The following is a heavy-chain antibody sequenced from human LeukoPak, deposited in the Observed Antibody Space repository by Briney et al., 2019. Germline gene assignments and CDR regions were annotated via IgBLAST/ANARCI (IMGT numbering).Heavy chain of an antibody. D-gene: IGHD2-15*01. J-gene: IGHJ4*02. CDR3: AREPYSSFDY. V-gene: IGHV1-2*02. CDR2: INPNSGGT. Sequence: AASVKVSCKASGYTFTGYYMHWVRQAPGQGLEWMGWINPNSGGTNYAQKFQGRVTMTRDTSISTAYMGLSRLRSDDTAVYYCAREPYSSFDYWGQGTLVTVSS. CDR1: GYTFTGYY.